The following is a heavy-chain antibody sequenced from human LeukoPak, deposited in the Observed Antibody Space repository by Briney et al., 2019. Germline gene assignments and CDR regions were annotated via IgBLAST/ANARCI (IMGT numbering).Heavy chain of an antibody. CDR1: GGSISSGSYY. J-gene: IGHJ4*02. V-gene: IGHV4-61*02. CDR2: IYTSGST. CDR3: ARGSFGRRDY. D-gene: IGHD3/OR15-3a*01. Sequence: PSQTLSLTCTVSGGSISSGSYYWSWIRQPAGKGLEWIGRIYTSGSTNYNPSLKSRVTISVDTSKNQFSQKLSSVTAADTAVYYCARGSFGRRDYWGQGTLVTVSS.